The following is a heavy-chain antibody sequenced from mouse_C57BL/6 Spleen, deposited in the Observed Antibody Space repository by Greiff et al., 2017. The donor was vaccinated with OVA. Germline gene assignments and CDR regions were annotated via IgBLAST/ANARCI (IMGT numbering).Heavy chain of an antibody. CDR2: IDPETGGT. D-gene: IGHD1-1*01. Sequence: VQLQQSGAELVRPGASVTLSCKASGYTFTDYEMHWVKQTPVHGLEWIGAIDPETGGTAYNQKFKGKAILTADKSSSTAYMELRSLTSEDSAVYYCTRDYGSSYGGYFGVWGTGTTVTVSS. CDR3: TRDYGSSYGGYFGV. CDR1: GYTFTDYE. V-gene: IGHV1-15*01. J-gene: IGHJ1*03.